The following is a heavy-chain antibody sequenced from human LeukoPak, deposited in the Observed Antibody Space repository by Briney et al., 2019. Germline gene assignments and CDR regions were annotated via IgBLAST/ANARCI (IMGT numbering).Heavy chain of an antibody. CDR3: ARDLAGTTGFDY. Sequence: SETLSLTCTVSGGSISSYYWSRIRQPPGKGLEWIGYICYSGSTNYNPSLKSRVSISVDTSKNQFSLKLSSVTAADTAVYYCARDLAGTTGFDYCGQGTLVTVSS. J-gene: IGHJ4*02. D-gene: IGHD1-7*01. CDR2: ICYSGST. V-gene: IGHV4-59*01. CDR1: GGSISSYY.